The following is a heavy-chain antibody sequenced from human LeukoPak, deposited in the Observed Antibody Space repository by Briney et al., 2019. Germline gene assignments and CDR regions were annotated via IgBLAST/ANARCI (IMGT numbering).Heavy chain of an antibody. Sequence: PGGSLRLSCAASGFTFSSYSMNWVRQAPGKGLDWVSSISSSSTYIYYADSVKGRFTFSRDNAKNSLYLQMNSLRAEDTAVYYCARAQDILVPPDCWGQGTLVTVSS. D-gene: IGHD2-2*01. CDR1: GFTFSSYS. J-gene: IGHJ4*02. CDR2: ISSSSTYI. V-gene: IGHV3-21*01. CDR3: ARAQDILVPPDC.